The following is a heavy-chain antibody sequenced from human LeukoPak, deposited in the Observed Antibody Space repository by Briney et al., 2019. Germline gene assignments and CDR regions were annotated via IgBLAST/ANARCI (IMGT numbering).Heavy chain of an antibody. CDR3: ARGGSDYTGYFQH. CDR2: INYSGTT. CDR1: GDSISPYS. Sequence: SETLSLTCTVSGDSISPYSWTWIRQPPEKGLEWIASINYSGTTNYNPSLKGRVTISVDTSKNQFSLRLSSVTAADTAVYYCARGGSDYTGYFQHWGQGTLVTVS. D-gene: IGHD4-11*01. V-gene: IGHV4-59*01. J-gene: IGHJ1*01.